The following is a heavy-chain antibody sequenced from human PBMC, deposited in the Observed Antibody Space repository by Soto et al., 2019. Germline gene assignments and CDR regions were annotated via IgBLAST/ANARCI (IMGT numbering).Heavy chain of an antibody. D-gene: IGHD3-9*01. Sequence: GGSLRLSCAASGFTFSSYAMSWVRQAPGKGLEWVSAISGSGGSTYYADSVKGRFTISRDNSKNTLYLQMNSLRAEDTAVYYCANSHYDILTGRGLFDYWGQGTLVTVSS. V-gene: IGHV3-23*01. CDR2: ISGSGGST. J-gene: IGHJ4*02. CDR1: GFTFSSYA. CDR3: ANSHYDILTGRGLFDY.